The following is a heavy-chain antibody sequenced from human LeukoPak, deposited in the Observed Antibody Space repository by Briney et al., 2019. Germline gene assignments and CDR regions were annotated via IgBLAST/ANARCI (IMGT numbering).Heavy chain of an antibody. CDR2: IYYSGST. D-gene: IGHD3-10*01. V-gene: IGHV4-59*08. CDR3: ARTSSDYYGSRFFDY. CDR1: GGSISSYY. Sequence: PATLSLTCTVSGGSISSYYWSWIRQPPGKGLEWIGYIYYSGSTNYNPSLKSRVTISVDTSKNQFSLKLSSVTAADTAVFYCARTSSDYYGSRFFDYWGQGTLVTVSS. J-gene: IGHJ4*02.